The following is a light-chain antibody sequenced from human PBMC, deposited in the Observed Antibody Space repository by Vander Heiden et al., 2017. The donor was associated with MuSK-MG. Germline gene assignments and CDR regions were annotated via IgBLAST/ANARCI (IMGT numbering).Light chain of an antibody. CDR2: DAS. V-gene: IGKV1-33*01. CDR1: QDISNY. Sequence: DLPMTQSPSSLSASVGDRVTITCQASQDISNYLNWYQQKPGKAPKLLIYDASNLETGVPSRFSGSGSGTDFTFTISSLQPEDIATYYCQQDDNLPLTFGHGTKVDIK. J-gene: IGKJ3*01. CDR3: QQDDNLPLT.